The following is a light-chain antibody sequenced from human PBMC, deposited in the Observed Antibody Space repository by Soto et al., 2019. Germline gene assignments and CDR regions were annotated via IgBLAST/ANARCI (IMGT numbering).Light chain of an antibody. V-gene: IGLV2-23*02. J-gene: IGLJ2*01. CDR1: SSDVGGYNL. CDR3: CAYAGGNTWVV. CDR2: GVS. Sequence: QSALTQFASVSGSPGQSITISCTGTSSDVGGYNLVSWYQQHPDKAPKLIIFGVSKRPSGVSNRFSGSKSGNTASLTISGLQAEYEAAYYCCAYAGGNTWVVFCGGTKLTVL.